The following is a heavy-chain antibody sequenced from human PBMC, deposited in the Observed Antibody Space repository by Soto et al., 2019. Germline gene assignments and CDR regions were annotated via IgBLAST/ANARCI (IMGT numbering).Heavy chain of an antibody. D-gene: IGHD3-9*01. CDR1: GFTLSSYW. V-gene: IGHV3-7*01. Sequence: VGSLRLSCAASGFTLSSYWMSWVRQAPGKGLEWVANIKQDGSEKYYVDSVKGRFTISRDNAKNSLYLQMNSLRAEDTAVYYCARERDYDILTGPAFDYWGQGTLVTVSS. J-gene: IGHJ4*02. CDR2: IKQDGSEK. CDR3: ARERDYDILTGPAFDY.